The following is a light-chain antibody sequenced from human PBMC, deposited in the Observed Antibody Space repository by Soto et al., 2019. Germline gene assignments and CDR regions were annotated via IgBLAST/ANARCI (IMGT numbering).Light chain of an antibody. Sequence: DLQMTQSPSSLSSSVGDSVTITCRASQGLSSDLAWYQQKTGKVPKLLIYDASTLQSGVPSRLSGSGSGTELNLTISRLQSEDFAVYYCEKYRDWPPTFGQGTKVDIK. CDR3: EKYRDWPPT. CDR2: DAS. J-gene: IGKJ1*01. V-gene: IGKV1-27*01. CDR1: QGLSSD.